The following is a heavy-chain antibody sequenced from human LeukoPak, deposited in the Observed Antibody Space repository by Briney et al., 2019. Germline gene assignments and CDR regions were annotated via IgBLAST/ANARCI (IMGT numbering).Heavy chain of an antibody. V-gene: IGHV3-64D*09. CDR3: VKGPSGNYFYFDY. CDR2: ISSDGGRT. CDR1: GFTFSSFA. Sequence: GSLRLSCSASGFTFSSFAMFWVRQAPGKGLEYVSGISSDGGRTNYADSVKARFTISRDNSKVTLYLQMTSLRPEDTAIYYCVKGPSGNYFYFDYGGQGTLVTVSS. J-gene: IGHJ4*02. D-gene: IGHD1-26*01.